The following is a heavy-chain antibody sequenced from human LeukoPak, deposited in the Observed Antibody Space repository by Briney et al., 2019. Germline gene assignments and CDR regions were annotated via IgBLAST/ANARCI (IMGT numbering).Heavy chain of an antibody. J-gene: IGHJ4*02. CDR3: ARDARIAARPDY. D-gene: IGHD6-6*01. CDR1: GGSFSGYY. Sequence: PSETLSLTCAVYGGSFSGYYWSWIRQPPGKGLEWIGEINHSGSTNYNPSLKSRVTISVDTSKNQFSLKLSSVTAADTAVYYCARDARIAARPDYWGQGTLVTVSS. CDR2: INHSGST. V-gene: IGHV4-34*01.